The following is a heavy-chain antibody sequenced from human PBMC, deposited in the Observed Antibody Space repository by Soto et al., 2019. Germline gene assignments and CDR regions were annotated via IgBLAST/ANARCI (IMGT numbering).Heavy chain of an antibody. Sequence: GGSLRLSCAASGFTFSSYSMNWVRQAPGKGLEWVASISASRSYIYHADSVMGRFTISRDNAKATMYLPIKSLRAEHTAVYYCATDISSCSSARCSSYYYGMDVWGQGTPVTVSS. CDR2: ISASRSYI. D-gene: IGHD2-2*01. V-gene: IGHV3-21*01. J-gene: IGHJ6*02. CDR3: ATDISSCSSARCSSYYYGMDV. CDR1: GFTFSSYS.